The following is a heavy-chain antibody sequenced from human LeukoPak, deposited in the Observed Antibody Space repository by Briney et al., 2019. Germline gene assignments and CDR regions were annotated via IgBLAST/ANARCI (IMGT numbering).Heavy chain of an antibody. J-gene: IGHJ4*02. CDR3: ARDHSSGLYYFDY. CDR1: GGTFISYA. V-gene: IGHV1-69*13. Sequence: SVKVSCKASGGTFISYAISWVRQAPGQGLEWMGGIIPIFGTANYAQKFQGRVTITADESTSTAYMELSSLRSEDTAVYYCARDHSSGLYYFDYWGQGTLVTVSS. D-gene: IGHD6-19*01. CDR2: IIPIFGTA.